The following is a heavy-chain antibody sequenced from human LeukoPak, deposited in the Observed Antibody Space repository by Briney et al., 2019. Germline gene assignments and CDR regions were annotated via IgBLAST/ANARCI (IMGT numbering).Heavy chain of an antibody. D-gene: IGHD6-19*01. Sequence: ASVKVSCKASGYTFTDYYIHWVRQAPGQGLGWMGWINPNSGGTNYAQKFQGRVTMTKGTSISTAYMELSSLRSDDTAVYFCARAIAVVDYWGQGTLVTVSS. V-gene: IGHV1-2*02. CDR3: ARAIAVVDY. CDR1: GYTFTDYY. J-gene: IGHJ4*02. CDR2: INPNSGGT.